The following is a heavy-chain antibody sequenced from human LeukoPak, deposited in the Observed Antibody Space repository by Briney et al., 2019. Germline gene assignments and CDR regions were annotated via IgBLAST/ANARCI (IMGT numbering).Heavy chain of an antibody. J-gene: IGHJ4*02. V-gene: IGHV6-1*01. CDR3: ARGGHYYGSGSYFMPGGDGNPYFDY. Sequence: SQTLSLTCAISGDSVSSNTAPSNWIRPSPSRGLEWLRCTIYRSKWTIDYEVSVRSRIYMNPYTYNTQFSLQLTSVTRQDSAVYFCARGGHYYGSGSYFMPGGDGNPYFDYWGQGTLVTVYS. CDR1: GDSVSSNTAP. D-gene: IGHD3-10*01. CDR2: TIYRSKWTI.